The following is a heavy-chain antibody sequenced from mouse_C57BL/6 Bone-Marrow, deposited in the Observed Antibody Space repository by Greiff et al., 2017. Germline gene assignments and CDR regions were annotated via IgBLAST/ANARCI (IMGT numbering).Heavy chain of an antibody. J-gene: IGHJ2*01. CDR1: GFTFSDYY. CDR3: ARVVGGDYFDY. V-gene: IGHV5-12*01. CDR2: ISNGGGSN. Sequence: EVKLVESGGGLVQPGGSLKLSCAASGFTFSDYYMYWVRQTPEKRLEWVAYISNGGGSNYYPDTVKGRFTISRDNAKNTLYLQMSRLKSEDTAMYYCARVVGGDYFDYWGQGTTLTVSS.